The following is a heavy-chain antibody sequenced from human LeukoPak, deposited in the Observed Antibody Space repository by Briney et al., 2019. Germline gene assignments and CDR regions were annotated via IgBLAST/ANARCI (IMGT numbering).Heavy chain of an antibody. J-gene: IGHJ6*03. CDR2: IIPIFGTA. V-gene: IGHV1-69*06. CDR3: ARVSYSSSSIGPAYYYYYMDG. D-gene: IGHD6-6*01. CDR1: GGTFISYA. Sequence: ASVKVSCKASGGTFISYAISWVRQAPGQGLEWMGGIIPIFGTANYAQKFQGRVTITADKSTSTAYMELSSLRSEDTAVYYCARVSYSSSSIGPAYYYYYMDGWGKGTTVTVSS.